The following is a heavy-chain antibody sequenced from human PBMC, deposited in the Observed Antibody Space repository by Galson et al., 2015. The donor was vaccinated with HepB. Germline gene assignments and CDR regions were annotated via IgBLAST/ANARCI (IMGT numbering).Heavy chain of an antibody. CDR3: ARDQDDSGSYKFDN. Sequence: SLRLSCAASGFTFSSYWMSWVRQAPGKGLEWVANIQQDGSQRYYVDSVKGRSTISRDNAKNSLYLQMNSLRAEDTAVFYCARDQDDSGSYKFDNWGQGTLVTVSS. V-gene: IGHV3-7*01. CDR1: GFTFSSYW. J-gene: IGHJ4*02. D-gene: IGHD1-26*01. CDR2: IQQDGSQR.